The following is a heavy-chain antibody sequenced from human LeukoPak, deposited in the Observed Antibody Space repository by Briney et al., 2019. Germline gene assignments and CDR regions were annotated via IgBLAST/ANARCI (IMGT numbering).Heavy chain of an antibody. Sequence: GGSLRLSCAASGFTFSSYAMSWVRQAAGKRLEGVSGISGSGGSTYYADSVKGRFTISRDNSKYTLFLQMNSLRAEDTAVYYCAKDFEYSGYSSSNFDYWGQGTLVTVSS. CDR3: AKDFEYSGYSSSNFDY. V-gene: IGHV3-23*01. CDR1: GFTFSSYA. D-gene: IGHD6-13*01. CDR2: ISGSGGST. J-gene: IGHJ4*02.